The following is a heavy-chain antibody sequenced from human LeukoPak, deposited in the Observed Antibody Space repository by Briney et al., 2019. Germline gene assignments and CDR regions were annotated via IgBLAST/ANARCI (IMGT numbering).Heavy chain of an antibody. J-gene: IGHJ4*02. CDR1: GFTFSSYA. CDR2: ISGSGGST. V-gene: IGHV3-23*01. D-gene: IGHD3-22*01. CDR3: AKIPIMRALYDSSGYLGEDY. Sequence: GGSLRLSCSASGFTFSSYAMHWVRQAPGKGLEWVSAISGSGGSTYYADSVKGRFTISRDNSKNTLYLQMNSLRAEDTAVYYCAKIPIMRALYDSSGYLGEDYWGQGTLVTVSS.